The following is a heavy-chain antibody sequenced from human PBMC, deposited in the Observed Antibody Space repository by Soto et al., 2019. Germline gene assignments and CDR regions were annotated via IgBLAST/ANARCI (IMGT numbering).Heavy chain of an antibody. CDR2: VSPPFRTS. V-gene: IGHV1-69*01. Sequence: VQLVQSGAEVKKPGSSVKVSCKTSGVSFNNNGIGWVRQAPGHGLEWMGGVSPPFRTSHYAPQFQGSMSITADASTGTVGMEPSSLAAEDTAQYCGARVLYCGSVSYSPYGMDVWGQGTTVTVSS. D-gene: IGHD3-10*01. CDR3: ARVLYCGSVSYSPYGMDV. CDR1: GVSFNNNG. J-gene: IGHJ6*02.